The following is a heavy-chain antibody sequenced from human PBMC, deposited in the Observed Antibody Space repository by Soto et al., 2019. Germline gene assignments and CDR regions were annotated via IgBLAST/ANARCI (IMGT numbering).Heavy chain of an antibody. CDR1: GYTFTSYD. CDR3: VARDSSSWYLDY. Sequence: GASVKVSCKASGYTFTSYDINWVRQATGQGLEWMGWMNPNSGNTGYAQKFQGRVTMTRNTSISTAYMELSSLRSEDTAVYYCVARDSSSWYLDYWGQGTLVTVSS. CDR2: MNPNSGNT. J-gene: IGHJ4*02. D-gene: IGHD6-13*01. V-gene: IGHV1-8*01.